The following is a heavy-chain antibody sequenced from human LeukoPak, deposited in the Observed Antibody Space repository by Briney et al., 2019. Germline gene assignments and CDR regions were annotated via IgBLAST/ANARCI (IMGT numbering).Heavy chain of an antibody. CDR2: ISSSSSYI. CDR3: ARDGYSYGSPYFDY. V-gene: IGHV3-21*01. J-gene: IGHJ4*02. Sequence: GGSLRLSCAASGFTFSSYSMNWVRQAPGKGLEWVSSISSSSSYIYYADSVKGRFTISRDNAKNSLYLQMNSLRAKDTAVYYCARDGYSYGSPYFDYWGQGTLVTVSS. CDR1: GFTFSSYS. D-gene: IGHD5-18*01.